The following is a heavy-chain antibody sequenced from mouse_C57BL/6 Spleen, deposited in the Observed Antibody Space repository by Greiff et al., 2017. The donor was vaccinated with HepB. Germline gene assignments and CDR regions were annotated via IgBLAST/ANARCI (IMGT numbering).Heavy chain of an antibody. CDR3: TAGNYAMDY. Sequence: EVMLVESGGGLVQPGGSMKLSCVASGFTFSNYWMNWVRQSPEKGLEWVAQIRLKSDNYATHYAESVKGRFTISRDDSKSSVYLQMNNLRAEDTGIYYCTAGNYAMDYWGQGTSVTVSS. CDR1: GFTFSNYW. J-gene: IGHJ4*01. CDR2: IRLKSDNYAT. D-gene: IGHD1-1*02. V-gene: IGHV6-3*01.